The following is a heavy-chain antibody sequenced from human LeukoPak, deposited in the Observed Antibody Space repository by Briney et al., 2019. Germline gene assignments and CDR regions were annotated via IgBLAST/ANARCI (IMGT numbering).Heavy chain of an antibody. CDR1: GGSISSGSYY. D-gene: IGHD6-19*01. Sequence: SETLSLTCTVSGGSISSGSYYWSWIRQPAGTGLEWIGRIYTSGSTNYNPSLKSRVTISVDTSKNQFSLKLSSVTAADTAVYYCARGPSSGWSIDYWGQGTLVTVS. V-gene: IGHV4-61*02. CDR2: IYTSGST. J-gene: IGHJ4*02. CDR3: ARGPSSGWSIDY.